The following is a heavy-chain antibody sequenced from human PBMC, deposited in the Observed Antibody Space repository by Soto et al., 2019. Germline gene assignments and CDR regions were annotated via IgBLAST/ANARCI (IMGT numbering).Heavy chain of an antibody. J-gene: IGHJ6*02. V-gene: IGHV4-61*08. Sequence: CAVSGGSISSGGYYWSWIRQPPGKGLEWIGYIYYSGSTNYNPSLKSRVTISVDTSKNQFSLKLSSVTAADTAVYYCARLTGYCSGGSCFFAGMDVWGQGTTVTVSS. D-gene: IGHD2-15*01. CDR1: GGSISSGGYY. CDR2: IYYSGST. CDR3: ARLTGYCSGGSCFFAGMDV.